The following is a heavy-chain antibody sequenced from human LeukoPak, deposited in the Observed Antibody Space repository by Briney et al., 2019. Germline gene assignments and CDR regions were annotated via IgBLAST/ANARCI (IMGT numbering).Heavy chain of an antibody. Sequence: ASVKVSCKASGYTFTSYGISWVRQAPGQGLEWMAWISAYNGNTNYAQKFQGRVTMTTDTSTSTAYMELRSLRSDDTAVYYCARVRSGLAAAGTLAQFDHWGQGTLVTVSS. D-gene: IGHD6-13*01. V-gene: IGHV1-18*01. CDR3: ARVRSGLAAAGTLAQFDH. CDR2: ISAYNGNT. CDR1: GYTFTSYG. J-gene: IGHJ4*02.